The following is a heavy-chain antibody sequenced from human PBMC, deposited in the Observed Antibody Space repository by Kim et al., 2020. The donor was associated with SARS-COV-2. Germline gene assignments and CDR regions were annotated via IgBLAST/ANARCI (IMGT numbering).Heavy chain of an antibody. Sequence: VKGRFTISRDNSKNTLYLQMNSLRAEDTAVYYCAKDWGGYSYGYPDAFDIWGQGTMVTVSS. V-gene: IGHV3-30*02. D-gene: IGHD5-18*01. CDR3: AKDWGGYSYGYPDAFDI. J-gene: IGHJ3*02.